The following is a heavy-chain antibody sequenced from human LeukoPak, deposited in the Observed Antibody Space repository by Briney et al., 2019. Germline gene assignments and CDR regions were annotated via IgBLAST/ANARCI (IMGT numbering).Heavy chain of an antibody. CDR2: INSDGSST. Sequence: GGSLRLSCAASGFTFSSYWMHWVRQAPGKGLVWVSRINSDGSSTSYADSVKGRFTISRDNAKNTLYLQMNSLRAEDTAVYYCARDFAKYIAAAGTSPYYYYYYMDVWGKGTTVTISS. CDR1: GFTFSSYW. D-gene: IGHD6-13*01. J-gene: IGHJ6*03. CDR3: ARDFAKYIAAAGTSPYYYYYYMDV. V-gene: IGHV3-74*01.